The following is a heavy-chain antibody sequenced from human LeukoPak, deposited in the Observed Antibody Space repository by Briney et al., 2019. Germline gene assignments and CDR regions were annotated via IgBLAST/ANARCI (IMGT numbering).Heavy chain of an antibody. Sequence: GGSLRLSCAASGFTFSSYAMSWVRQAPGKGLEWVSAISGSGGSTYYADSVKGRFTISRDNSKDTLYLQMNSLRAEDTAVYYCAKAGYDSSGYYYLDYWGQGTLVTVST. V-gene: IGHV3-23*01. CDR1: GFTFSSYA. J-gene: IGHJ4*02. CDR3: AKAGYDSSGYYYLDY. CDR2: ISGSGGST. D-gene: IGHD3-22*01.